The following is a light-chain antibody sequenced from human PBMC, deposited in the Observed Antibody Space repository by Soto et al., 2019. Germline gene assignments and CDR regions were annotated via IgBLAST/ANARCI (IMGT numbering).Light chain of an antibody. Sequence: QSALTQPASVSGSPGQSITHSCTGTSSDVGGYNYVSWYQQHPGKAPKLMIYDVSNRPSGVSNRFSGSKSGNTASLTISGLQAEDEADYYCSSYTSSSTPFVFGTGTKVTVL. CDR1: SSDVGGYNY. CDR2: DVS. V-gene: IGLV2-14*01. CDR3: SSYTSSSTPFV. J-gene: IGLJ1*01.